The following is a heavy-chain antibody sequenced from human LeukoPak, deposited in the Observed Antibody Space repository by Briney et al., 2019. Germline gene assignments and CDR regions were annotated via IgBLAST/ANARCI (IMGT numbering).Heavy chain of an antibody. D-gene: IGHD3-22*01. V-gene: IGHV4-59*08. J-gene: IGHJ4*02. CDR2: IYYSGST. Sequence: SETLSLTCTVSGGSISSYYWTWIRQPPGKGLEWIGYIYYSGSTSYNPSLKSRVTISVDTSKNQFSLKLSSVTAADTAVYYCASNYYDSSGYVDYWGQGTLVTVSS. CDR3: ASNYYDSSGYVDY. CDR1: GGSISSYY.